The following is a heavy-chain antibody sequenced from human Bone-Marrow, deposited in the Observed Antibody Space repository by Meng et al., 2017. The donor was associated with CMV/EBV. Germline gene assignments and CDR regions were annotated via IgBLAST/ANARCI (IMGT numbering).Heavy chain of an antibody. V-gene: IGHV1-69*06. Sequence: KVSCKASGGTFSSYAISWVRQAPGQGLEWMGGIIPIFGTANYAQKFQGRVTITADKSTSTAYMELSSLRSEDTAVYYCAATKDIVVVPAAIDYWGQGTLVTVSS. CDR1: GGTFSSYA. CDR3: AATKDIVVVPAAIDY. CDR2: IIPIFGTA. J-gene: IGHJ4*02. D-gene: IGHD2-2*01.